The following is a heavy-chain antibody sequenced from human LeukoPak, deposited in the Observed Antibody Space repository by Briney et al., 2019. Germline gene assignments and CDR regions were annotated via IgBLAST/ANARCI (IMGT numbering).Heavy chain of an antibody. Sequence: GGSLRLSCAASGFTFSSHSMNWVRQAPGKGLEWVSSISSSSGYIYYADSVKGRFTTSRDNAKNSLYLQMNSLRAEDTAVYYCARVSVYCFDYWGQGTLVTVSS. V-gene: IGHV3-21*01. J-gene: IGHJ4*02. CDR3: ARVSVYCFDY. CDR1: GFTFSSHS. D-gene: IGHD3-16*01. CDR2: ISSSSGYI.